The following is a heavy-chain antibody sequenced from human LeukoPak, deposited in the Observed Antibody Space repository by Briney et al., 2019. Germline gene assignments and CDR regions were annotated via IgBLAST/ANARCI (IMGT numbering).Heavy chain of an antibody. Sequence: PGGSLRLSCAASGFTFSSYAIHWVRQAPGKGLEWVAVISYDGTNKYYADSVKGRFTISRDNSKNTLYLQMNSLRAEDTAVYYCARDEGPMIVVVITTGMDVWGQGTTVTVSS. CDR2: ISYDGTNK. CDR3: ARDEGPMIVVVITTGMDV. V-gene: IGHV3-30-3*01. J-gene: IGHJ6*02. D-gene: IGHD3-22*01. CDR1: GFTFSSYA.